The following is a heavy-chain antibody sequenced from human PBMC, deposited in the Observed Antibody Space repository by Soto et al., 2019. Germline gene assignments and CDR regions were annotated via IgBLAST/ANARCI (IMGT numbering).Heavy chain of an antibody. CDR1: GFTFSSYG. V-gene: IGHV3-33*01. D-gene: IGHD3-9*01. J-gene: IGHJ5*02. CDR2: IWYDGSNK. CDR3: ARGGYDILTGYYSGGAVYNWFDP. Sequence: GGSLRLSCAASGFTFSSYGMHWVRQAPGKGLEWVAVIWYDGSNKYYADSVKGRFTISRDNSKNTLYLQMNSLRAEDTAVYYCARGGYDILTGYYSGGAVYNWFDPWGQGTLVTVSS.